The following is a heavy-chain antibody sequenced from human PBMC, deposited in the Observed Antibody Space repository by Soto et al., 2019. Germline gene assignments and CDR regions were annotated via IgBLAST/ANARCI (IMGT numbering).Heavy chain of an antibody. CDR1: GYTFTSYA. Sequence: RASVKVSCKASGYTFTSYAMHWVRQAPGQRLEWMGWINAGNGNTKYSQKFQGRVTITRDTSASTAYMELSSLRSEDTAVYYCARRLATVTTRDYYYGMDVWGQGTTVTVSS. CDR2: INAGNGNT. V-gene: IGHV1-3*01. CDR3: ARRLATVTTRDYYYGMDV. D-gene: IGHD4-17*01. J-gene: IGHJ6*02.